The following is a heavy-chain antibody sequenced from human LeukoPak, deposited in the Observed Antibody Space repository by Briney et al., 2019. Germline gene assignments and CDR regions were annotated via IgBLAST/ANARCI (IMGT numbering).Heavy chain of an antibody. V-gene: IGHV3-30*18. CDR1: GFTFSSYG. CDR2: ISYDGSNK. CDR3: AKDLYYYDSSGYYSLGY. Sequence: GGSLRLSCAASGFTFSSYGMHWVRQAPGKGLEWVAVISYDGSNKYYADSVKGRFTISRDNSKNTLYLQMNSLRAEDTAVYYCAKDLYYYDSSGYYSLGYWGQGTLVTVSS. D-gene: IGHD3-22*01. J-gene: IGHJ4*02.